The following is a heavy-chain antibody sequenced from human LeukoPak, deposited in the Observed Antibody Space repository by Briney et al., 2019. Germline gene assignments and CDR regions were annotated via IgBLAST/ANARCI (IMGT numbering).Heavy chain of an antibody. CDR3: ARGASYYYDSSGYAYDY. CDR2: MNPNSGNT. CDR1: GYTFTSYG. Sequence: ASVKVSCKASGYTFTSYGINWVRQATGQGLEWMGWMNPNSGNTGYAQKFQGRVTITRNTSISTAYMELSSLRSEDTAVYYCARGASYYYDSSGYAYDYWGQGTLVTVSS. V-gene: IGHV1-8*03. D-gene: IGHD3-22*01. J-gene: IGHJ4*02.